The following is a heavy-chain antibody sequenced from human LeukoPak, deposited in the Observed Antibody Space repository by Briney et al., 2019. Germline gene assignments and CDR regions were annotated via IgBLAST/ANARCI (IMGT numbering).Heavy chain of an antibody. Sequence: SETLSLTCTVSGGSISSYYWSWIRQPPGKGLEWIGYIYYSGSTDYNPSLKSRVTISVDTSKNQFALKLSSVTAAATAVYYCARFKGYCSSTSCQGYAFDIWGQGTMVTVSS. D-gene: IGHD2-2*01. CDR2: IYYSGST. CDR1: GGSISSYY. CDR3: ARFKGYCSSTSCQGYAFDI. V-gene: IGHV4-59*08. J-gene: IGHJ3*02.